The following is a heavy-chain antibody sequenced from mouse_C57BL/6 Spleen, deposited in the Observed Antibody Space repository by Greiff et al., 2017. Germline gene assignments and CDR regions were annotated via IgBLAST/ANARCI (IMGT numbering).Heavy chain of an antibody. CDR2: INPNSGST. CDR3: ASVYYDYCVPAY. CDR1: GYTFTSYW. D-gene: IGHD2-4*01. J-gene: IGHJ3*01. V-gene: IGHV1-64*01. Sequence: QVQLQQPGAELVKPGASVKLSCKASGYTFTSYWMHWVKQRPGQGLEWIGMINPNSGSTNSNEKFKGEATLTIDKSSSTAYMQLSSLTSEDSAVYYCASVYYDYCVPAYWGQGTLVTVSA.